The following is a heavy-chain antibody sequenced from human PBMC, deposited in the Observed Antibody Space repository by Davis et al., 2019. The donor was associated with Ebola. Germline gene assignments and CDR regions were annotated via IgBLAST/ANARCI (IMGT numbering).Heavy chain of an antibody. CDR2: ISWNSGSI. CDR3: AKDISNYELFDS. D-gene: IGHD4-11*01. Sequence: PGGSLRLSCAASGFTFAEYAMHWVRQAPGKGLEWVSGISWNSGSIGYADSVKGRFTISRDNAKNSLYLQMNSLRAEDTALYYCAKDISNYELFDSWGQGTLVTVSS. V-gene: IGHV3-9*01. CDR1: GFTFAEYA. J-gene: IGHJ4*02.